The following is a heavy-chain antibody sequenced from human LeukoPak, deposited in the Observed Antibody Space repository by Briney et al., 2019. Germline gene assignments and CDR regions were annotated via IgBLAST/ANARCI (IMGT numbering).Heavy chain of an antibody. CDR1: GFTFSSYW. D-gene: IGHD3-3*01. CDR2: IKQDGSEK. V-gene: IGHV3-7*01. CDR3: ARDASAYY. Sequence: GGSLRLSCAASGFTFSSYWMSWVRQAPGKGLEWVANIKQDGSEKYYVDSVKGRFTIARDNAKRSLFLQMDSLRAEDTAVYYCARDASAYYWGQGTLVTVSS. J-gene: IGHJ4*02.